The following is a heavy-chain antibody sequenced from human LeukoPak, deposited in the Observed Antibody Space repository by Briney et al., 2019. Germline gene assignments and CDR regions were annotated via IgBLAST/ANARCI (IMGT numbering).Heavy chain of an antibody. CDR1: GFTFSSYS. D-gene: IGHD4-23*01. CDR3: ARSPTTVVYYFDY. CDR2: ISSSSSYI. J-gene: IGHJ4*02. Sequence: GGSLRLSCAASGFTFSSYSMNWVRQAPGEGLEWVSSISSSSSYIYYADSVKGRFTISRDNAKNSLYLQMNSLRAEDTALYYCARSPTTVVYYFDYWGQGTLVTVSS. V-gene: IGHV3-21*04.